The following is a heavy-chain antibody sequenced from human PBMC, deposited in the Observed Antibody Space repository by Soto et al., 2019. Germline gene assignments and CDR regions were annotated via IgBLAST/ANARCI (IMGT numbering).Heavy chain of an antibody. CDR3: ASGHDAYKVRY. CDR2: IYYTGNT. CDR1: GGSISSGGTGSY. J-gene: IGHJ4*02. V-gene: IGHV4-31*03. D-gene: IGHD1-1*01. Sequence: QVQLQESGPGLVKPSQTLSLTCTVSGGSISSGGTGSYWTWIRQLPGKGLEWIGYIYYTGNTYYNPSLTSRPTISIDTSETQFSLKLTSVTAADKAVYFWASGHDAYKVRYWGQGTLVTVSS.